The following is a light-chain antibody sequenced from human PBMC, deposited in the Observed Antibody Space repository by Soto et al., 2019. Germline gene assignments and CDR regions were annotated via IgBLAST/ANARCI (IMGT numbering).Light chain of an antibody. CDR1: QSVSSSY. CDR3: LQYGNSPRT. V-gene: IGKV3-20*01. Sequence: EIVLTQSPGTLSLSPGERATLSCRASQSVSSSYLAWYQQKPGQAPRLLIYGASSRATGIPDRFSGSGSGTDFTLTISRLEPEDFAVYYCLQYGNSPRTFGQGTKVEIK. CDR2: GAS. J-gene: IGKJ1*01.